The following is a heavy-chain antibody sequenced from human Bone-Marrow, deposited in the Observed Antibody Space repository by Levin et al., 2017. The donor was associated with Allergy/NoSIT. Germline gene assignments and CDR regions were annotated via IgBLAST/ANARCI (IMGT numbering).Heavy chain of an antibody. CDR1: GFTFSSYA. CDR3: AKGGSFYPHYNWFDP. J-gene: IGHJ5*02. Sequence: PSQTLSLTCAASGFTFSSYAMSWVRQAPGKGLEWVSGISGSGGSTYYADSVKGRFTISRDKSKNTLVLQMNSLRAEDTAVYYCAKGGSFYPHYNWFDPWGQGTLVTVSS. D-gene: IGHD1-26*01. CDR2: ISGSGGST. V-gene: IGHV3-23*01.